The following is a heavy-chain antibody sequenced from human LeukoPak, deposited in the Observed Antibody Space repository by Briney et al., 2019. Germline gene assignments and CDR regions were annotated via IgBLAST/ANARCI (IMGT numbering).Heavy chain of an antibody. J-gene: IGHJ6*03. CDR2: ISSGSTI. D-gene: IGHD2-2*01. CDR3: ARVGEYCSSTSCFGGKYYYYYMDV. Sequence: PGGSLRLSCAASGFTFSDYYMSWIRQAPGKGLEWVSYISSGSTIYYADSVKGRFTISRDNAKNSLYLQMNSLRAEDTAVYYCARVGEYCSSTSCFGGKYYYYYMDVWGKGTTVTVSS. CDR1: GFTFSDYY. V-gene: IGHV3-11*04.